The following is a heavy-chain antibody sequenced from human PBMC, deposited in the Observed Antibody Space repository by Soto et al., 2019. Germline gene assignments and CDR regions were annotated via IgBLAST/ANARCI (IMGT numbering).Heavy chain of an antibody. CDR2: ISAYNGNT. CDR1: GYTFTSYG. Sequence: GASVKVSCKASGYTFTSYGISWVRQAPGQGLEWMGWISAYNGNTNYAQKLQGRVTMTTDTSTSTAYMELRSLRSDDTAVYYCARDGNVDTAMVTSYYYYGMDVWGQGTTVTVSS. CDR3: ARDGNVDTAMVTSYYYYGMDV. V-gene: IGHV1-18*01. J-gene: IGHJ6*02. D-gene: IGHD5-18*01.